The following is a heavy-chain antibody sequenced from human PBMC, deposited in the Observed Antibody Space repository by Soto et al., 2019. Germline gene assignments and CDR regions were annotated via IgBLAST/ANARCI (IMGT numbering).Heavy chain of an antibody. CDR2: IGSDGSPT. CDR3: ARGRGYGDYFYFDY. J-gene: IGHJ4*02. V-gene: IGHV3-74*01. D-gene: IGHD4-17*01. CDR1: GFTFSSXW. Sequence: EVQLVESGGGLVQPGGSLRLSXAAXGFTFSSXWIHWVRQAPGKGLVWVSRIGSDGSPTRYADSVKGRFTISRDNAKNTLYLQMSSLRAEDTAVYYCARGRGYGDYFYFDYWGQGTLVTVSS.